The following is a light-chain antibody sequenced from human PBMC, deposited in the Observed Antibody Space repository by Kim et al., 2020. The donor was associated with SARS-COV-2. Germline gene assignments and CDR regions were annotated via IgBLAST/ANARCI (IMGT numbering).Light chain of an antibody. CDR3: QAWDSSIV. V-gene: IGLV3-1*01. CDR1: KLGDKY. J-gene: IGLJ2*01. CDR2: QDD. Sequence: SYELTQPPSMSVSPGQTASISCFGDKLGDKYDSWYQQRPGQSPVLVIYQDDKRPSGIPERFSGSNSGNTATLTISGTQAVDEAVYYCQAWDSSIVFGGGT.